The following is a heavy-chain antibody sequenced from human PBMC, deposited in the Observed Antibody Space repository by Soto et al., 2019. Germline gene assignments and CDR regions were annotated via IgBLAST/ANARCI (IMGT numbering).Heavy chain of an antibody. J-gene: IGHJ6*02. V-gene: IGHV1-2*04. CDR1: GGTFSSYA. D-gene: IGHD1-26*01. CDR2: INPNSGGT. CDR3: ARGSGSYNYYYYGMDV. Sequence: GASVKVSCKASGGTFSSYAISWVRQAPGQGLEWMGWINPNSGGTNYAQKFQGWVTMTRDTSISTAYMELSRLRSDDTAVYYCARGSGSYNYYYYGMDVWGQGTTVTVSS.